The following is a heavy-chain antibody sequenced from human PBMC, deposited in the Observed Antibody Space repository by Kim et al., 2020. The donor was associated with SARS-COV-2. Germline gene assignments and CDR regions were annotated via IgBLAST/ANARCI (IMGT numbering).Heavy chain of an antibody. CDR3: ARHRGYNYGHIDY. J-gene: IGHJ4*02. V-gene: IGHV4-39*01. CDR1: GGSISSIGYY. CDR2: MYFSGST. D-gene: IGHD5-18*01. Sequence: SETLSLTCTVSGGSISSIGYYWGWIRQPPGKGLEWIGSMYFSGSTYYNPSLKSRVTISVDTSNNQLSLTLNSVTAADTAVYFCARHRGYNYGHIDYWGQGALVTVSS.